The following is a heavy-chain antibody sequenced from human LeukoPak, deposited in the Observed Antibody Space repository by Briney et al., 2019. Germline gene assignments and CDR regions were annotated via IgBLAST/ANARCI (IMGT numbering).Heavy chain of an antibody. J-gene: IGHJ4*02. D-gene: IGHD3-22*01. V-gene: IGHV4-4*07. Sequence: SETLSLTCTVSGGSISGYSWSWIRQPAGKGLEWIGRIYSSGSTNYNPSLKSRVTMSVDTSKNQFALKLSSVTAADTAVFYCARVYYDSTGYYYRTRYYFDFWGQGTLVTVSS. CDR1: GGSISGYS. CDR3: ARVYYDSTGYYYRTRYYFDF. CDR2: IYSSGST.